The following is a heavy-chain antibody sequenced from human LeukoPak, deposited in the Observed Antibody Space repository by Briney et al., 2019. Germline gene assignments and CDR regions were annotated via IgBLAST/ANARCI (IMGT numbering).Heavy chain of an antibody. CDR2: INQDGSEK. J-gene: IGHJ3*02. Sequence: PGVALRLSCAASGFTFSSYWMSWVRQAPGKGLEWVANINQDGSEKCYVDSVKGRFTISRDNAKNSLSLQMNSLRVEDTAVYYCARGVVVAPRSAFDIRGQGTMVTVSS. CDR1: GFTFSSYW. D-gene: IGHD2-2*01. CDR3: ARGVVVAPRSAFDI. V-gene: IGHV3-7*01.